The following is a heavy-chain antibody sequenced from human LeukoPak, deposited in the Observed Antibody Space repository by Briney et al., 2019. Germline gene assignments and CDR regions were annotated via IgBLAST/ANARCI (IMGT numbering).Heavy chain of an antibody. Sequence: SETLSLTCTVSGGSISSYYWSWIRQPPGKGLEWIGYIYYSGSTNYNPSLKSRVTISVDTSKNQSSLKLSSVTAADTAVYYCARSQQWLVPPDYWGQGTLVTVSS. CDR2: IYYSGST. CDR3: ARSQQWLVPPDY. CDR1: GGSISSYY. D-gene: IGHD6-19*01. J-gene: IGHJ4*02. V-gene: IGHV4-59*01.